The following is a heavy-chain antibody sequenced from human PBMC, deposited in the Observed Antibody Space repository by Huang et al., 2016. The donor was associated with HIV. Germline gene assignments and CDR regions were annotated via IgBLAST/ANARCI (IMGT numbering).Heavy chain of an antibody. V-gene: IGHV1-8*03. J-gene: IGHJ4*02. Sequence: QVQLVQSGAEVRKPGASVKVSCKASGFPFTNYDFNWVRQATGQGLEWMGWMNPNSGNTGEAEKFQGRVTITRNTSINTAYMELSSLRSEDTAVYYCARARGYYYDGSGFYSRYYFDYWGQGTLVTVSS. D-gene: IGHD3-22*01. CDR1: GFPFTNYD. CDR3: ARARGYYYDGSGFYSRYYFDY. CDR2: MNPNSGNT.